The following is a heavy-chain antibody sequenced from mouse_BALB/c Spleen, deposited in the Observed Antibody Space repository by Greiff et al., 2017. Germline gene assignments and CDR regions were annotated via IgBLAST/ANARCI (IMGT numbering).Heavy chain of an antibody. CDR3: FYGSSYDWYFDV. CDR2: ISYSGST. D-gene: IGHD1-1*01. Sequence: VQLKESGPSLVKPSQTLSLTCSVTGDSITSGYWNWIRKFPGNKLEYMGYISYSGSTYYNPSLKSRISITRDTSKNQYYLQLNPVTTEDTATYYCFYGSSYDWYFDVWGAGTTVTVSS. J-gene: IGHJ1*01. CDR1: GDSITSGY. V-gene: IGHV3-8*02.